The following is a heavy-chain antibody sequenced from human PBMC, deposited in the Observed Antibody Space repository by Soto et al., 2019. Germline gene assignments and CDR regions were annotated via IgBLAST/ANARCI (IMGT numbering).Heavy chain of an antibody. CDR3: AKDRGGFTSAWELFDF. CDR1: GVAFSFYS. V-gene: IGHV3-23*01. D-gene: IGHD3-10*01. CDR2: ISGNGGTT. Sequence: EVVLLESGGGLVQPGGSLRLSCEVSGVAFSFYSMSCVRQAPGKGLEWVASISGNGGTTYYAASGKGRFTFSRDNSKNTVYLQMNSLRGEDTAVYYCAKDRGGFTSAWELFDFWGQGTLVTVSS. J-gene: IGHJ4*02.